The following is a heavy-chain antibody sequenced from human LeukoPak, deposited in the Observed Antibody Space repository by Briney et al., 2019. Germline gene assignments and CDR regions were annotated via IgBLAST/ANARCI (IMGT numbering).Heavy chain of an antibody. CDR2: ISGSGAYT. CDR1: GFTFSSYA. J-gene: IGHJ1*01. V-gene: IGHV3-23*01. CDR3: AKYFASGSYYKLPH. Sequence: GSLRLSCAASGFTFSSYAMSWVRQAPGEGLEWVSTISGSGAYTYYADSVKGRFTISRDNSKNTLYLQMNSLRAEDTAVYYCAKYFASGSYYKLPHWGQGTLVTVSS. D-gene: IGHD3-10*01.